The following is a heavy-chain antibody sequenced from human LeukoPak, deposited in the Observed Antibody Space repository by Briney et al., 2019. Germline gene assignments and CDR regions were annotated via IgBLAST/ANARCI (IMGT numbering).Heavy chain of an antibody. J-gene: IGHJ3*02. CDR3: AKASLMYYYDSSAPGDAFDI. D-gene: IGHD3-22*01. CDR1: GFTFSSYG. CDR2: ISSDGSNK. V-gene: IGHV3-30*18. Sequence: GGSLRLSCAASGFTFSSYGMHWVRQATGKGLEWVAVISSDGSNKYYADSVKGRFTISRDNSKNTLYLQMNSLRAEDTAVYYCAKASLMYYYDSSAPGDAFDIWGEGTMVTVSS.